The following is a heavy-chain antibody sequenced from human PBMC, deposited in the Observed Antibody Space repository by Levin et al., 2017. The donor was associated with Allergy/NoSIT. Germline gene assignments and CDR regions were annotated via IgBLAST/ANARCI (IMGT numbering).Heavy chain of an antibody. CDR1: GYTFTSYG. CDR2: ISAYNGNT. CDR3: ARDSTHRARIAVAVPAV. V-gene: IGHV1-18*01. D-gene: IGHD6-19*01. J-gene: IGHJ4*02. Sequence: GASVKVSCKASGYTFTSYGISWVRQAPGQGLEWMGWISAYNGNTNYAQKLQGRVTMTTDTSTSTAYMELRSLRSDDTAVYYCARDSTHRARIAVAVPAVWGQGTLVTVSS.